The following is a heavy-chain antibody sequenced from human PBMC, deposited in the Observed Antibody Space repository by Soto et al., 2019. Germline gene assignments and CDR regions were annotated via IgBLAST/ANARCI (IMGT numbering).Heavy chain of an antibody. D-gene: IGHD3-3*01. J-gene: IGHJ6*02. CDR2: VYNSDYT. Sequence: PSETLSLTXSVSGASIRSYYWHWIRQPPGKGLEWIGYVYNSDYTRYSSSLKSRVTISVDTSKSQFYLRLNSVTAADTAVYYCSSSAGHPADFFYYYGMDVWGQGTTVTVSS. CDR3: SSSAGHPADFFYYYGMDV. CDR1: GASIRSYY. V-gene: IGHV4-59*01.